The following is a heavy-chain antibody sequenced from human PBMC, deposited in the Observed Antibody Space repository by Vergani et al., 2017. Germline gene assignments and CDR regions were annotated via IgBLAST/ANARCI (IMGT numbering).Heavy chain of an antibody. CDR2: ISAYSGET. Sequence: QAQLVQSGAEVKKPGASVRVSCKASRYPFSSYGISWVRQAPGQGLEWMGWISAYSGETRYARSLQGRVTMTTDGSTNTADMSRRSLCADDTAIYYCSRGGFYTSRNDFKFYFLCVWGQGTTVTV. CDR3: SRGGFYTSRNDFKFYFLCV. D-gene: IGHD3-3*01. V-gene: IGHV1-18*01. CDR1: RYPFSSYG. J-gene: IGHJ6*02.